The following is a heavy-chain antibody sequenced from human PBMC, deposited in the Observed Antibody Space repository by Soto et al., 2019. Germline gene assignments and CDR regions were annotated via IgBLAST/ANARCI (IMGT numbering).Heavy chain of an antibody. J-gene: IGHJ4*02. D-gene: IGHD2-15*01. CDR3: ARGPFCSGGSCYSHAKSYFDY. CDR2: INQDGREK. Sequence: PGGSLTLSCVASGFTFSRYWMSWVRQAPGKGLEWVANINQDGREKYYVDSVKGRFTISRDNAKNSLYLQMNSLRSEDTAVYYCARGPFCSGGSCYSHAKSYFDYWGQGTLVTVSS. V-gene: IGHV3-7*03. CDR1: GFTFSRYW.